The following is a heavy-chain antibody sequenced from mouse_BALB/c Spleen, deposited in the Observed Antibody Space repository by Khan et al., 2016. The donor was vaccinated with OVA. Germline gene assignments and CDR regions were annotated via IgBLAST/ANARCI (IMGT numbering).Heavy chain of an antibody. CDR1: GYSFTVYY. CDR2: VNPNNGDT. V-gene: IGHV1-26*01. D-gene: IGHD2-12*01. CDR3: ARGYEFFPY. Sequence: EVQLQESGPDLVKPGASVKISCKASGYSFTVYYMTWVKQSHGKGPEWIGRVNPNNGDTNYNQNFKGKATLTVDKSSNTAYMELRSLTSEDSAVFYCARGYEFFPYWGQGTLVTVSA. J-gene: IGHJ3*01.